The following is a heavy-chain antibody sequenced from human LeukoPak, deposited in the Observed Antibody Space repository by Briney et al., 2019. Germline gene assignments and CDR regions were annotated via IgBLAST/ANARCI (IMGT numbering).Heavy chain of an antibody. CDR3: AKDGNYGDHDY. CDR1: GFTFSSYG. Sequence: PGRSLRLSCAASGFTFSSYGMHWVRQAPGKGLEWVAVISYDGSNKYYADSVKGRFTISRDNSKNTLYLQMNSLRAEDTAVYYCAKDGNYGDHDYWGQGTLVTVSS. D-gene: IGHD4-17*01. V-gene: IGHV3-30*18. CDR2: ISYDGSNK. J-gene: IGHJ4*02.